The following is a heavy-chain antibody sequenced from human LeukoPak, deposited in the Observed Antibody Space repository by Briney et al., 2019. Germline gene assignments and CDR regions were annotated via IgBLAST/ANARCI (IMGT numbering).Heavy chain of an antibody. CDR3: ARHGSSGWAYFDY. J-gene: IGHJ4*02. CDR2: INHSGST. Sequence: PSETLSLTCAVYGGSFSGYYWSWIRQPPGKGLEWIGEINHSGSTNYNPSLKSRVTISVDTSKNQFSLKLNSVTAADTAVYYCARHGSSGWAYFDYWGQGTLVTVSS. CDR1: GGSFSGYY. D-gene: IGHD6-19*01. V-gene: IGHV4-34*01.